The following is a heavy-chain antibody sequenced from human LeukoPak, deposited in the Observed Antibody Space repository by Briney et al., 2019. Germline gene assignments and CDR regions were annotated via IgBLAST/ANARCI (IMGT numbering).Heavy chain of an antibody. CDR2: INHSGST. V-gene: IGHV4-34*01. CDR1: GGSFSGYY. CDR3: ARQSGDAVGSYYLLDY. D-gene: IGHD3-10*01. Sequence: SETLSLTCAVYGGSFSGYYWSWIRQPPGKGLEWIGEINHSGSTNYNPSLKSRVTISVDTSKNQFSLKLSSVTAADTAVYYCARQSGDAVGSYYLLDYWGQGTLVTVSS. J-gene: IGHJ4*02.